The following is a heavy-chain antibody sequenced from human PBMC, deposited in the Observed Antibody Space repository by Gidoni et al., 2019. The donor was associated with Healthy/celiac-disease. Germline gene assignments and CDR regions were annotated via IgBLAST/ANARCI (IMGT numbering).Heavy chain of an antibody. CDR1: GGSISSSSYY. Sequence: QLQLQESGPGLVKPSETLSLTCTVSGGSISSSSYYWGWIRQPPGKGLEWIGSIYYSGSTYYNPSLKSRVTISVDTSKNQFSLKLSSVTAADTAVYYCARPSIVGATGWNHWGQGTLVTVSS. V-gene: IGHV4-39*01. D-gene: IGHD1-26*01. CDR3: ARPSIVGATGWNH. CDR2: IYYSGST. J-gene: IGHJ4*02.